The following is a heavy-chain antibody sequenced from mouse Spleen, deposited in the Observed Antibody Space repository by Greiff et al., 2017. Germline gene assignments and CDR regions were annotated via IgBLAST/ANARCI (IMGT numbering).Heavy chain of an antibody. CDR2: IWRGGST. CDR3: AKNENPAGSSFYFDY. Sequence: QVQLQQSGPGLVQPSQSLSITCTVSGFSLTSYGVHWVRQSPGKGLEWLGVIWRGGSTDYNAAFMSRLSITKDNSKSQVFFKMNSLQADDTAIYYCAKNENPAGSSFYFDYWGQGTTLTVSS. J-gene: IGHJ2*01. CDR1: GFSLTSYG. D-gene: IGHD1-1*01. V-gene: IGHV2-5*01.